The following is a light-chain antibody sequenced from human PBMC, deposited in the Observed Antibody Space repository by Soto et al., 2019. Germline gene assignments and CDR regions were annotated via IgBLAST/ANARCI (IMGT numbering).Light chain of an antibody. CDR1: SSDVGAYTS. V-gene: IGLV2-14*01. J-gene: IGLJ1*01. Sequence: QSVLTQPASVSGSPGQSITISCTGSSSDVGAYTSVSWYQQHPGKAPKLMIYEVRNWPSGVSRRFPGPKSGNTASLTISGLQAEDEAHYYCSSYSSDNRNYVFGTGTKVTV. CDR2: EVR. CDR3: SSYSSDNRNYV.